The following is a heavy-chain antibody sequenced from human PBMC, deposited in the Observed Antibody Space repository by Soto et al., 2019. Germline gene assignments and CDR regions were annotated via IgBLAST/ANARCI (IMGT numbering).Heavy chain of an antibody. Sequence: QVQLVQSGAEVKKPGSSVKVSCKASGGTFNNYGISWVRQAPGQGLEWMGRIIPMFDAAKYAQKFQGRVTITADESTSTAYMELSSLRSEDTAVYYCARVKTARFLSSGSGDYYYGMDVWGQGTTVTVSS. D-gene: IGHD1-1*01. J-gene: IGHJ6*02. CDR3: ARVKTARFLSSGSGDYYYGMDV. CDR2: IIPMFDAA. V-gene: IGHV1-69*18. CDR1: GGTFNNYG.